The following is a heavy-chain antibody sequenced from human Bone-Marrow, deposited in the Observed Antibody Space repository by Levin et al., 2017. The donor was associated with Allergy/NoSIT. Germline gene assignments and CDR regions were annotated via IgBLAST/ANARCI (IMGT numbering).Heavy chain of an antibody. V-gene: IGHV3-30*04. CDR2: ISYDGSNK. Sequence: PGGSLRLSCAASGFTFSSYAMHWVRQAPGKGLEWVAVISYDGSNKYYADSVKGRFTISRDNSKNTLYLQMNSLRAEDTAVYYCARGRHSYSQWELLWGSFSQGGVFDYWGQGTLVTVSS. CDR3: ARGRHSYSQWELLWGSFSQGGVFDY. D-gene: IGHD1-26*01. J-gene: IGHJ4*02. CDR1: GFTFSSYA.